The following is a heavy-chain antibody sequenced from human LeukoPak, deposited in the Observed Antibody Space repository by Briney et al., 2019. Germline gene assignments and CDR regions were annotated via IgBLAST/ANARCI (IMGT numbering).Heavy chain of an antibody. V-gene: IGHV1-24*01. D-gene: IGHD2-15*01. CDR2: FDPEDGET. CDR1: GYTLTELS. Sequence: ASVKVSCKVSGYTLTELSMHWVRQAPGKGLEWMGGFDPEDGETIYAQKFQGRVTMTRNTSISTAYMELSSLRSEDTAVYYCARGHRKRYCSGGSCYSGHNWFDPWGQGTLVTVSS. CDR3: ARGHRKRYCSGGSCYSGHNWFDP. J-gene: IGHJ5*02.